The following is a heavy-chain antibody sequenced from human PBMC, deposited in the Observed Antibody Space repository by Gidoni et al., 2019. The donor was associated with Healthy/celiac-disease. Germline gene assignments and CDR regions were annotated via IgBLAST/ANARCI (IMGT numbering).Heavy chain of an antibody. Sequence: QVQLVQSGAEVKKPGAAVKVSCKASGNTFTGYYMHWVRQAPGQGLEWRGWINHNSGGTNYAQKFKGWVTMTRDTSISTAYMEMSRLRSDDTAVYYCARMYSSGGYGNYYYGMDVWGQGTTVTVSS. J-gene: IGHJ6*02. CDR1: GNTFTGYY. CDR2: INHNSGGT. V-gene: IGHV1-2*04. D-gene: IGHD6-19*01. CDR3: ARMYSSGGYGNYYYGMDV.